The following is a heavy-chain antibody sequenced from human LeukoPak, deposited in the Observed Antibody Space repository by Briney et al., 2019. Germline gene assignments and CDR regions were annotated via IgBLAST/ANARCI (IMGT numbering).Heavy chain of an antibody. D-gene: IGHD5-18*01. V-gene: IGHV1-69*05. J-gene: IGHJ2*01. Sequence: SVKVSCKASGCTFSSYAISWVRQAPGQGLEWMGGIIPIFGTANYAQKFQGRVTITTDESTSTAYMELSSLRSEDTAVYYCARVASGYSYGLNWYFDLWGRGTLVTVSS. CDR1: GCTFSSYA. CDR3: ARVASGYSYGLNWYFDL. CDR2: IIPIFGTA.